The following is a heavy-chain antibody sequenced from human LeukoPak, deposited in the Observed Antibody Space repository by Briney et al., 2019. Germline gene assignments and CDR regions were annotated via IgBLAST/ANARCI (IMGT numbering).Heavy chain of an antibody. CDR2: IYTSGST. CDR3: ARGRYCTSTSCYNRAYDAFDI. D-gene: IGHD2-2*02. V-gene: IGHV4-4*07. Sequence: SETPSLTFTVSGGSISSYYWSWIRQPAGKGLEWIGRIYTSGSTNYNPSLKSRVTMSVDTSKNQFSLKVSSVTAADTAVYYCARGRYCTSTSCYNRAYDAFDIWGQGTMDTVSS. J-gene: IGHJ3*02. CDR1: GGSISSYY.